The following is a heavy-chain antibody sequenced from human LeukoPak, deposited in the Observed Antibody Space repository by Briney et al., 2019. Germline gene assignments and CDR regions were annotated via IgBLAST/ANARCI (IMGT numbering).Heavy chain of an antibody. CDR1: GGSISSSNW. V-gene: IGHV4-4*02. CDR3: ARDIAARGGFDP. CDR2: IYHSGST. Sequence: SETLSLTCAVSGGSISSSNWWSWVRQPPGKGLEWIGEIYHSGSTNYDPSLKSRVTISVDKSKNQFSLKLSSVTAADTAVYYCARDIAARGGFDPWGQGTLVTVSS. J-gene: IGHJ5*02. D-gene: IGHD6-25*01.